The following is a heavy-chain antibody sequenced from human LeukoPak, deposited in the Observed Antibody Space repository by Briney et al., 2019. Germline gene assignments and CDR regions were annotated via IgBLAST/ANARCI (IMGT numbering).Heavy chain of an antibody. V-gene: IGHV1-2*02. CDR3: ARGGKYGCSGGSCYADS. Sequence: GASVKVSCKASGGTFSSYAISWVRQAPGQGLEWMGGINSNSGRTHYIQDFQGRVTMTRDTSISTAYMEVSRLRSDDTAVHYCARGGKYGCSGGSCYADSWGQGTLVTVSS. D-gene: IGHD2-15*01. J-gene: IGHJ5*01. CDR2: INSNSGRT. CDR1: GGTFSSYA.